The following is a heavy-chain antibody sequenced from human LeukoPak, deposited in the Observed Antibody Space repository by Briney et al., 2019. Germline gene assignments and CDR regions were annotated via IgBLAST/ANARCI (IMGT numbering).Heavy chain of an antibody. Sequence: ASVKVSCKASGYTFTSYYMHWVRQAPGQGLEWMGIINPSGGSTSYAQKFQGRVTITADKSTSTAYMELSSLRSEDTAVYYCARAKGNYAEDAFDIWGQGTMVTVSS. J-gene: IGHJ3*02. D-gene: IGHD2-2*01. CDR2: INPSGGST. CDR3: ARAKGNYAEDAFDI. V-gene: IGHV1-46*01. CDR1: GYTFTSYY.